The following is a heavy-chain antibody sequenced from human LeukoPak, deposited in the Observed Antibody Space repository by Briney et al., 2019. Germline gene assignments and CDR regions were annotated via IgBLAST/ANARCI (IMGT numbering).Heavy chain of an antibody. CDR1: GGSISSSSYY. Sequence: PSETLSLTCTVSGGSISSSSYYWGWIRQPPGKGLEWIGSIYYSGSTYYNPSLKSRVTISVDTSKNQFSLKLSSVTAADTAVYYCARTPAVVFYSSGYYWEFWGQGTLVTVSS. CDR2: IYYSGST. J-gene: IGHJ4*02. D-gene: IGHD3-22*01. V-gene: IGHV4-39*01. CDR3: ARTPAVVFYSSGYYWEF.